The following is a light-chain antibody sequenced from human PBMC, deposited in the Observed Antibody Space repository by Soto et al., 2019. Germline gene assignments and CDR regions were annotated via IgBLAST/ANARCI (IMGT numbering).Light chain of an antibody. Sequence: QAVVTQPPSVSGAPGQRVTIPCTGSSSNIGSYYDVHWYQQLPGTVPKLLIYGDNNRPSGVPDRFSGSKSGTSASLAITGLQAEDEADYYCQSYDNGLSHVVFGGGTKLTVL. V-gene: IGLV1-40*01. CDR2: GDN. J-gene: IGLJ2*01. CDR1: SSNIGSYYD. CDR3: QSYDNGLSHVV.